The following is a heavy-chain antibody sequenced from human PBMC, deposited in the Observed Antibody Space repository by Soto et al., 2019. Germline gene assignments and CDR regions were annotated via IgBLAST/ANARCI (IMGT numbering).Heavy chain of an antibody. J-gene: IGHJ4*02. V-gene: IGHV3-23*01. Sequence: EVQLLESGGGLVQPGRSLRLSCAASGVTFSSYAMSWVRQAPGKGLEWVSAISGSGGTTYYAASVKGRFTISRDNTKNTLFPQTNILRAEDTPIYYSATFFVETRGSSGLPWTFHYRGQGDLVTVSS. CDR2: ISGSGGTT. CDR3: ATFFVETRGSSGLPWTFHY. D-gene: IGHD6-25*01. CDR1: GVTFSSYA.